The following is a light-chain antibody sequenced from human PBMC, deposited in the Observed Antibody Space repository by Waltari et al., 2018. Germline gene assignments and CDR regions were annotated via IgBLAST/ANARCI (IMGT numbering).Light chain of an antibody. CDR3: CSYAGSYTPWV. V-gene: IGLV2-11*01. Sequence: QSALTQPRPVSGSPGPSVTISCPGTSSDVGGYNHVSWYQQYPGKAPNLMIYDVSKRPSGVPDRFSGSKSGNTASLTISGLQAEDEVDYYCCSYAGSYTPWVFGGGTKLTVL. CDR1: SSDVGGYNH. J-gene: IGLJ3*02. CDR2: DVS.